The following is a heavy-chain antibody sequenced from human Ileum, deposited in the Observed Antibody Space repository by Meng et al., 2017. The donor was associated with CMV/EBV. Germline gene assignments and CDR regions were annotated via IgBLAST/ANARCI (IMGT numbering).Heavy chain of an antibody. CDR2: INGDGSST. Sequence: GESLKISCAASGFTFSYYWIHWVRQAPGKGLVWVSRINGDGSSTSYADSVKGRFTISRDNAKNTLYLQMNSLRVEDTAVYYCARVSVGGRGAFDIWGQGTMVTVSS. CDR3: ARVSVGGRGAFDI. J-gene: IGHJ3*02. CDR1: GFTFSYYW. D-gene: IGHD6-25*01. V-gene: IGHV3-74*01.